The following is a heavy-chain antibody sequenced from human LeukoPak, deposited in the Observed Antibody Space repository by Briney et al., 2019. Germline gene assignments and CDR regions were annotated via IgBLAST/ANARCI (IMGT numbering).Heavy chain of an antibody. CDR1: GYTFTSYY. J-gene: IGHJ4*02. CDR2: ISPSGGST. CDR3: ARIEGDYYDSGAFDY. V-gene: IGHV1-46*01. D-gene: IGHD3-22*01. Sequence: ASVKVSCKASGYTFTSYYMHWVRQAPGQGLEWMGIISPSGGSTSYAQKFQGRVTMTRDTSTSTVYKELSSLRSEDTAVYYCARIEGDYYDSGAFDYWGQGTLVTVSS.